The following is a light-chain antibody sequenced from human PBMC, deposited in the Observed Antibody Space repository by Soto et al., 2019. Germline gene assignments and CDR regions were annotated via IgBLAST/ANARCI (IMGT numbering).Light chain of an antibody. V-gene: IGLV1-51*01. CDR2: DND. CDR1: TSNVGTKH. Sequence: QSVLTQPPSVSAAPGQTVTISCSGSTSNVGTKHVSWYQQFPGTVPKVLIYDNDKRRSGISDRFSGSRSGTSATLAITGLXXGXXXXXXCASWDTSLSVAMFGGGTKVTVL. CDR3: ASWDTSLSVAM. J-gene: IGLJ3*02.